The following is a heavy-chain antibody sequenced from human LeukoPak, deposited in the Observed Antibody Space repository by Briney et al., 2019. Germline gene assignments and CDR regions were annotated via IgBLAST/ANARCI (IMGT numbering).Heavy chain of an antibody. CDR3: ARDRDYYDSSGAHYDAFDI. CDR1: GFTFSSYW. Sequence: GGSLRLSCAASGFTFSSYWMHWGLQAPGNGLVWVSHIKSDGSNTKYADSVEGRLTISRETAKKTMYLQMKRLSAEDTAVYYCARDRDYYDSSGAHYDAFDIWGQGRMVTVSS. J-gene: IGHJ3*02. D-gene: IGHD3-22*01. V-gene: IGHV3-74*01. CDR2: IKSDGSNT.